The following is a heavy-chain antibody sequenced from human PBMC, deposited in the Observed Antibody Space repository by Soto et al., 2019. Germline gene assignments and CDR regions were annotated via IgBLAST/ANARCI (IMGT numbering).Heavy chain of an antibody. Sequence: SVKVCCKASGGTFSSYAISWVRQAPGQGLEWMGGIIPIFGTANYAQKFQGRVTITADESTSTAYMELSSLRSEDTAVYYCARAKRELMVYAIFDYWGQGTLVTVSS. CDR2: IIPIFGTA. V-gene: IGHV1-69*13. J-gene: IGHJ4*02. D-gene: IGHD2-8*01. CDR1: GGTFSSYA. CDR3: ARAKRELMVYAIFDY.